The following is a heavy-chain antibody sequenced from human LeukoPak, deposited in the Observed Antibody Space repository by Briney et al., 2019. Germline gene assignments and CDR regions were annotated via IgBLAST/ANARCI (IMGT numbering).Heavy chain of an antibody. D-gene: IGHD6-13*01. CDR3: ARDLTIETSYSSSWFPLGNYFDY. CDR2: ISSSSSYI. V-gene: IGHV3-21*01. CDR1: GFTFSSYS. Sequence: PGGSLRLSCAASGFTFSSYSMNWVRQAPGKGLEWVSSISSSSSYIYYADSVKGRFTISRDNAKNSLYLQLNGLRAEDTAVYYCARDLTIETSYSSSWFPLGNYFDYWGQGTLVTVSS. J-gene: IGHJ4*02.